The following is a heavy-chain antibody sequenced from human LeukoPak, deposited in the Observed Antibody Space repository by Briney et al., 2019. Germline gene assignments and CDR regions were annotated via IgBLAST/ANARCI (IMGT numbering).Heavy chain of an antibody. CDR2: INHSGST. Sequence: SETLSLTCAVYGGSFSGYYWSWIRQPPGKGLEWIGEINHSGSTNYNPSLKSRVTISVETSKNQFSLKLSSVTAADTAVYYCARSASYYFDYWGQGTLVTVSS. CDR1: GGSFSGYY. V-gene: IGHV4-34*01. CDR3: ARSASYYFDY. J-gene: IGHJ4*02.